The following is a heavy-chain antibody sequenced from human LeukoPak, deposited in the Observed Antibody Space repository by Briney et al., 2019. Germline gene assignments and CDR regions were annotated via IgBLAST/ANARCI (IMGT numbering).Heavy chain of an antibody. CDR3: ARDEARGGSPR. CDR1: GVSISSGNYY. V-gene: IGHV4-30-2*05. J-gene: IGHJ4*02. D-gene: IGHD2-15*01. CDR2: IFHSGST. Sequence: SETLSLTCTGSGVSISSGNYYWRWLRQPPGKGLEWIGYIFHSGSTYQNPSLKSRVTISVDTSKNQFSLRLSSVTAADTAVYYCARDEARGGSPRWGQGTLVTVSS.